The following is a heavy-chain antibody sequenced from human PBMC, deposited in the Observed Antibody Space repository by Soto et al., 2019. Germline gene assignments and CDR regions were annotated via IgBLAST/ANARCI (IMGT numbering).Heavy chain of an antibody. CDR3: ARDGGYSRCRYVHWFDP. D-gene: IGHD6-13*01. J-gene: IGHJ5*02. CDR2: INAGNGNT. CDR1: GYTFTSYA. Sequence: ASVKVSCKASGYTFTSYAMHWVRQAPGQRLEWMGWINAGNGNTKYSQKFQGRVTITRDTSASTAYMELSSLRSEDTAVYYCARDGGYSRCRYVHWFDPWGQGTLVAFCS. V-gene: IGHV1-3*01.